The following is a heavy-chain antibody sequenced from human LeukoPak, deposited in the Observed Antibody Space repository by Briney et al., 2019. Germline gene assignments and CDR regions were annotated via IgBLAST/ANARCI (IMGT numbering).Heavy chain of an antibody. Sequence: PGGSLRLSCTASGFTFGDYAMSWVRQAPGKGLEWVSGISGSGLNTYYTHSVKGRFTISRDNSKNTLYLQMRSLRPEDTAVYYCARDFQYWGQGTLVTVSS. D-gene: IGHD4-11*01. V-gene: IGHV3-23*01. CDR2: ISGSGLNT. CDR1: GFTFGDYA. CDR3: ARDFQY. J-gene: IGHJ4*02.